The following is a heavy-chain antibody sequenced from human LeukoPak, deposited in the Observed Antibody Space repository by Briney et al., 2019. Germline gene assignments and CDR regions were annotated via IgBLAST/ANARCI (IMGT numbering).Heavy chain of an antibody. D-gene: IGHD1-14*01. V-gene: IGHV4-38-2*02. J-gene: IGHJ4*02. CDR2: IYYSGST. CDR3: ARRQGGRDFRYFDY. CDR1: TYSISSGYY. Sequence: SETLSLTCTVSTYSISSGYYWGWIRQPPGKGLEWIGSIYYSGSTYYNPSLKSRVTISVDTSKNQFSLKLRSVTAADTAVYYCARRQGGRDFRYFDYWGQGTLVTVSS.